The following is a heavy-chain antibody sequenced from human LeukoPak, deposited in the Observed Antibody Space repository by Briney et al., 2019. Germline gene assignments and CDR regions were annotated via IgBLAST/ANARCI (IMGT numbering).Heavy chain of an antibody. CDR1: GGSISSSSYY. Sequence: SETLSLTCTVSGGSISSSSYYWGRIRQPPGKGLEWIGSIYYSGSTYYNPSLKSRVTISVDTSKNQFSLKLSSVTAADTAVYYCARFTENHYYGSGRPGGADYWGQGTLVTVSS. CDR3: ARFTENHYYGSGRPGGADY. CDR2: IYYSGST. J-gene: IGHJ4*02. V-gene: IGHV4-39*01. D-gene: IGHD3-10*01.